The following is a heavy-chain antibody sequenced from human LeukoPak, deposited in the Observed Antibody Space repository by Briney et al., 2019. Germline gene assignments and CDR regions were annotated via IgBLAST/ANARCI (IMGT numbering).Heavy chain of an antibody. V-gene: IGHV4-61*02. CDR3: ARASPMDV. J-gene: IGHJ6*03. CDR2: IYTSGST. Sequence: PSQTLSLTCTVSGGSISSGSYYWSWIRQPAGKGLEWIGRIYTSGSTNYNPSLKSRVTISVDPSETQFSLKLSSVTAADTAVYYCARASPMDVWGKGTTVTGSS. CDR1: GGSISSGSYY.